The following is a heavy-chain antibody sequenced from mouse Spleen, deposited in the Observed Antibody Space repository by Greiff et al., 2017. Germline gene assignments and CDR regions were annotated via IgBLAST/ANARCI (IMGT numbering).Heavy chain of an antibody. D-gene: IGHD3-1*01. CDR2: IWSDGST. CDR3: ARERDVARATAWFAY. CDR1: GFSFTSYG. Sequence: VKLMESGPGLVAPSQSLSITCTVSGFSFTSYGVHWVRQPPGKGLEWLVVIWSDGSTTYYSALISSLSISKDDSKSQVFLKMNNLQTDDTDKYYGARERDVARATAWFAYWGQGTLVTVSA. J-gene: IGHJ3*01. V-gene: IGHV2-6*02.